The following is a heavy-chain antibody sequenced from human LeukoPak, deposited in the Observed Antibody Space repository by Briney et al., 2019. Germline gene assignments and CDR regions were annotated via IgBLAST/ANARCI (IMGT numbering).Heavy chain of an antibody. CDR2: IYPGDSDT. V-gene: IGHV5-51*01. CDR3: ARVSLLHGDYSCGDY. J-gene: IGHJ4*02. CDR1: GYRFSSYW. Sequence: GESLKISCKGSGYRFSSYWIAWVRQMPGKGLEWMGIIYPGDSDTRYSPSFQGQVTISADKSISTAYLQWSSLKASDTAMYYCARVSLLHGDYSCGDYWGQGTLVTVSS. D-gene: IGHD4-17*01.